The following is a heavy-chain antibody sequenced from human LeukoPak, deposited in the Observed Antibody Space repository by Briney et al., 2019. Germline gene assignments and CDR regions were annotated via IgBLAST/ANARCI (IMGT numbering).Heavy chain of an antibody. CDR1: GFTFSSYG. V-gene: IGHV3-30*18. Sequence: PGRSLRLSCAASGFTFSSYGMHWVRQAPGKGLEWVAVISYDGSNKYYADSVKGRFTISRDNSKNTLYLQMNSLRAEDTAVYYCAKGAGTVVTAIVAAFDIWGQGTMVTVSS. CDR2: ISYDGSNK. CDR3: AKGAGTVVTAIVAAFDI. J-gene: IGHJ3*02. D-gene: IGHD2-21*02.